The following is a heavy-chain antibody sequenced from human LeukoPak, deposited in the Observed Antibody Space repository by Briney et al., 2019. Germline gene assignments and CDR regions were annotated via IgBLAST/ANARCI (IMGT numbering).Heavy chain of an antibody. Sequence: SVKVSCKASGGTFSSYAISWVRQAPGQGLEWMGGIIPIFGTANYAQKFQGRVTITADESTSTAYMELSSLRSEDTALYYCATPLDYYDSSGHHQGGDWGQGTLVTVSS. V-gene: IGHV1-69*13. CDR2: IIPIFGTA. J-gene: IGHJ4*02. D-gene: IGHD3-22*01. CDR3: ATPLDYYDSSGHHQGGD. CDR1: GGTFSSYA.